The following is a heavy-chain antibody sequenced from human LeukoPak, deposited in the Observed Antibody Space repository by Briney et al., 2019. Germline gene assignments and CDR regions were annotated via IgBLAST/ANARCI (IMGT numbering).Heavy chain of an antibody. CDR3: ARTYTAMGPPDY. V-gene: IGHV4-31*03. D-gene: IGHD5-18*01. Sequence: SETLSLTCTVSGGSISSGGYYWSWIRQHPGKGLEWIGYIYYSGSTCYNPSLKSRVTISVDTSKNQFSLKLSSVTAADTAVYYCARTYTAMGPPDYWGQGTLVTVSS. CDR2: IYYSGST. CDR1: GGSISSGGYY. J-gene: IGHJ4*02.